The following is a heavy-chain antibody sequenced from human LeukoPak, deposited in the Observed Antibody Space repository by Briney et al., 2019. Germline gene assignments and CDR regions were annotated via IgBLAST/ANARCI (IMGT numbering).Heavy chain of an antibody. D-gene: IGHD6-13*01. CDR2: IYYSGST. CDR3: AGVDEDSSSWFHPNDAFDI. J-gene: IGHJ3*02. Sequence: SETLSLTCTVSGGSISSYYWSWIRQPPGKGLEWIGYIYYSGSTNYNPSLKSRVTISVDTSKNQFSLKLSSVTAADTAVYYCAGVDEDSSSWFHPNDAFDIWGQGTMVTVSS. V-gene: IGHV4-59*01. CDR1: GGSISSYY.